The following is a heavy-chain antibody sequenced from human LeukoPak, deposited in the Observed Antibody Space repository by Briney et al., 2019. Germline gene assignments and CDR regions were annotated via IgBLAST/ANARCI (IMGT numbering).Heavy chain of an antibody. CDR2: IIPIFGTA. Sequence: ASVKVSCKASGGTFSSYAISWVRQAPGQGLEWMGGIIPIFGTANYAQKFQGRVTITADESTSTAYMELSSLRSEDTAVYYCAREGGDDYTPYNWFDPWGQGTLVTVSS. V-gene: IGHV1-69*13. J-gene: IGHJ5*02. D-gene: IGHD5-24*01. CDR1: GGTFSSYA. CDR3: AREGGDDYTPYNWFDP.